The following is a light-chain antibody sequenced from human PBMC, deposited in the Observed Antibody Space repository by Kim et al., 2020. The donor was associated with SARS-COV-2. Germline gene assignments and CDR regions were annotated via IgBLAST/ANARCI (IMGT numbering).Light chain of an antibody. J-gene: IGKJ4*01. CDR1: QSVIRSY. V-gene: IGKV3-20*01. CDR3: QQYVNSLLT. CDR2: GAS. Sequence: DIVLTQSPGTLSLSPGERATLSCRASQSVIRSYLAWYQHKPGQAPRLLIYGASTRATGIPDRFSGSGSGTDFTLTISRLEPDDFAVYFCQQYVNSLLTFGGGTRVEIK.